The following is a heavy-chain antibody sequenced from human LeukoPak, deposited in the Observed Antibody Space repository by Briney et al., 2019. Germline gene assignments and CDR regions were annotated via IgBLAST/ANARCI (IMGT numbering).Heavy chain of an antibody. D-gene: IGHD6-19*01. J-gene: IGHJ6*03. CDR1: GGSISSTSYY. CDR3: ARASTNQWLPRWDYYYYYYMDV. Sequence: SETLSLTCTVSGGSISSTSYYWGWIRQPPGKGLEWIGSIYYSWDTYYNPSLKSRVTISVDTSKNQFSLKLSSVTAADTAVYYCARASTNQWLPRWDYYYYYYMDVWGKGTTVTVSS. V-gene: IGHV4-39*07. CDR2: IYYSWDT.